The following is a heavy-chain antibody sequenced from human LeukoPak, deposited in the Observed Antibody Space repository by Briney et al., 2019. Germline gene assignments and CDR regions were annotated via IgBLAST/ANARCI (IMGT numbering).Heavy chain of an antibody. CDR2: IFPSGGEI. CDR3: ATYRQVLLPFES. Sequence: GGALRLSCAASGFTFSNFDMIWVRQPPGEGLEGVSRIFPSGGEIHYADSVRGRFTISRYNSKTTLSLQMNSLRAEDTAIYYCATYRQVLLPFESWGQGTLVTVSS. V-gene: IGHV3-23*01. CDR1: GFTFSNFD. D-gene: IGHD2-8*02. J-gene: IGHJ4*02.